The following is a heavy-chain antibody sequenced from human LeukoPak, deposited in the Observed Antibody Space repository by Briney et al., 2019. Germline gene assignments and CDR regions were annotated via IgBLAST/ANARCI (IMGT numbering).Heavy chain of an antibody. CDR1: GFPFSSYG. CDR3: ASGAPTRGTLDY. Sequence: GGSLRLSCAASGFPFSSYGMYWVRQTPGKGLQWVAYLRKDATYSNYADSVSARFTISRDNSKNTLDLQMSSLRVEDTAVYYCASGAPTRGTLDYWGQGTLVTVSS. D-gene: IGHD1-26*01. V-gene: IGHV3-30*02. J-gene: IGHJ4*02. CDR2: LRKDATYS.